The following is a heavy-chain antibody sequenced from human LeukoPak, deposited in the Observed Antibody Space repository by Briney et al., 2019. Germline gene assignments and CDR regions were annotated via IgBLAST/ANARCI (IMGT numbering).Heavy chain of an antibody. Sequence: GASVKVSCKASGYTFTSYGISWVRQAPGQGLEWMGWISAYNGNTNYAQKLQGRVTMTTDTSTSTAYMELRSLRSDDTAVYYCARGKSSSSNYYCYYMDVWGKGTTVAVSS. D-gene: IGHD6-6*01. CDR1: GYTFTSYG. V-gene: IGHV1-18*01. J-gene: IGHJ6*03. CDR3: ARGKSSSSNYYCYYMDV. CDR2: ISAYNGNT.